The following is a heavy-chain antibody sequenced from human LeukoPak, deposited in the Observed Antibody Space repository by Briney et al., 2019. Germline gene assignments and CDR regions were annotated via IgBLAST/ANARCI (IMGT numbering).Heavy chain of an antibody. D-gene: IGHD1-1*01. V-gene: IGHV3-21*01. CDR1: GFTFSSYS. CDR3: ARDYRNDAGWFDP. J-gene: IGHJ5*02. CDR2: ISSSSSYI. Sequence: GGSLRLSCAASGFTFSSYSMNWVRQAPGKGLEWVSSISSSSSYIYYADSVKGRFTISRDNAKNSLYLQMNSLRAEDTAVYYCARDYRNDAGWFDPWGQGTLVTVSS.